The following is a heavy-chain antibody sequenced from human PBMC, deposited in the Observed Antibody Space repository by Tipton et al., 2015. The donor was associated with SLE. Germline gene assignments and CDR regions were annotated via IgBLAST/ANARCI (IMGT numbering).Heavy chain of an antibody. J-gene: IGHJ4*02. Sequence: LRLSCTVSGGSISSHYWSWIRQPPGKGLEWIGYIYYSGSTNYNPSLKSRVTISVDTSKNQFSLKLSSVTAADTAVYYCARVGWELPGNLDYWGQGTLVTVSS. V-gene: IGHV4-59*11. D-gene: IGHD1-26*01. CDR1: GGSISSHY. CDR2: IYYSGST. CDR3: ARVGWELPGNLDY.